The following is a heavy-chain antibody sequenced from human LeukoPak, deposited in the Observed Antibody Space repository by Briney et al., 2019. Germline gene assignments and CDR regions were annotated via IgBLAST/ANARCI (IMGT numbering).Heavy chain of an antibody. D-gene: IGHD3-10*01. CDR2: MYHSGDT. CDR3: ARDLYGSGSV. CDR1: GYSISSGYY. J-gene: IGHJ4*02. V-gene: IGHV4-38-2*02. Sequence: SETLSLTCTVSGYSISSGYYWVWFRQPPGKGLEWIGSMYHSGDTYYHPSLKSRVTISIDTSKNQFSLKLSSVTAADTAVYYCARDLYGSGSVWGQGTLVTVSS.